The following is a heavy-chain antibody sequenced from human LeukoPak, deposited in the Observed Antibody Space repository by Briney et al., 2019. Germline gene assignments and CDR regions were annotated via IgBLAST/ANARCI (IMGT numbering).Heavy chain of an antibody. D-gene: IGHD6-13*01. V-gene: IGHV3-74*01. CDR3: LAGYYYYYMDV. Sequence: PGGSLRLSCAASGFAFSNYWLHWVRQAPGKGLVWVARINTHGSSTNYADSVKGRFTISRDNAKNTLYLQVASLSAEDTAVYYALAGYYYYYMDVWGKGTTVTVSS. CDR1: GFAFSNYW. CDR2: INTHGSST. J-gene: IGHJ6*03.